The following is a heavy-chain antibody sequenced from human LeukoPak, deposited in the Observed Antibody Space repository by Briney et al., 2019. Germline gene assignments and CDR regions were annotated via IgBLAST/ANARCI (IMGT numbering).Heavy chain of an antibody. CDR3: SRRRIDCSSTSCYVDY. Sequence: ASVKVSCKASGYTFTGYYIHWTRQAPGQGLEWMGWMNPNSGDTSYAQKFQGRATMTRDTPISTAYMELSRLRSDDTAVYYCSRRRIDCSSTSCYVDYWGQGTLVTVSS. D-gene: IGHD2-2*01. CDR2: MNPNSGDT. CDR1: GYTFTGYY. J-gene: IGHJ4*02. V-gene: IGHV1-2*02.